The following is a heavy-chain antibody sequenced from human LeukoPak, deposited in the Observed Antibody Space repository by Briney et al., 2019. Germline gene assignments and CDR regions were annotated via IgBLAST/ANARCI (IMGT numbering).Heavy chain of an antibody. CDR2: IYHSGGST. V-gene: IGHV4-38-2*02. Sequence: WVRQSPGKGLEWIGSIYHSGGSTFYNPSLESRITISVDTSKNQFSLKLNSVTAADTAVYYCARDHTTLTGHIQYFDPWGQGTLVTVSS. J-gene: IGHJ5*02. D-gene: IGHD1-20*01. CDR3: ARDHTTLTGHIQYFDP.